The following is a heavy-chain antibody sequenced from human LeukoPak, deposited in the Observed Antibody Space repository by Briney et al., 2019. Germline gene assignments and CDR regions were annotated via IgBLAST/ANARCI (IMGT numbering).Heavy chain of an antibody. CDR1: GGSISSYY. V-gene: IGHV4-4*08. CDR3: ARESLIAVADTFDY. Sequence: SETLSLTCTVSGGSISSYYWSWIRQPPGKGLEWIGYIYYSGSTYYNPSLKSRVTISVDTSKNQFSLKLSSVTAADTAVYYCARESLIAVADTFDYWGQGTLVTVSS. CDR2: IYYSGST. J-gene: IGHJ4*02. D-gene: IGHD6-19*01.